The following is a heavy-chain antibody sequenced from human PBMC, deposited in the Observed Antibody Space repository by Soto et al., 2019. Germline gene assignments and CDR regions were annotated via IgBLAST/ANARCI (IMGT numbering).Heavy chain of an antibody. CDR2: ISAYNGNT. CDR3: ARDGGRIAVPLLLGYYGMDV. CDR1: GYTFTSYG. J-gene: IGHJ6*02. V-gene: IGHV1-18*01. Sequence: QVQLVQSGAEVKKPGASVKVSCTASGYTFTSYGISWVRQAPGQGLAWMGWISAYNGNTNYAQKPQGRVTMTTDTSTSTAYMELRSLRSDDTAVYYCARDGGRIAVPLLLGYYGMDVWGQGTTVTVSS. D-gene: IGHD6-19*01.